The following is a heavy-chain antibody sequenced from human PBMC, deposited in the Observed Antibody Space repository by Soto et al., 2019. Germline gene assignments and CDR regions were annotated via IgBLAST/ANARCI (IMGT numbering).Heavy chain of an antibody. D-gene: IGHD3-10*01. Sequence: KVSCKASGGTFSSYAISWVRQAPGQGLEWMGGIIPIFGTANYAQKFQGRVTITADKSTCTAYMELSSLRSEDTAVYYCASHSPGSSGSVETHFDYWGQGTLVTVSS. CDR1: GGTFSSYA. CDR2: IIPIFGTA. CDR3: ASHSPGSSGSVETHFDY. V-gene: IGHV1-69*06. J-gene: IGHJ4*02.